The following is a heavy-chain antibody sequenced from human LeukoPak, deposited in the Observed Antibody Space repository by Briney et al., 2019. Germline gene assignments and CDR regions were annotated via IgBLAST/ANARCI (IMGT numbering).Heavy chain of an antibody. V-gene: IGHV5-51*01. J-gene: IGHJ4*02. CDR1: GYSFTSYW. CDR3: ARRVAGPDHTRYYFDY. Sequence: GESLKISCKGSGYSFTSYWIGWVRQMPGKGLEWMGIIYPGDSDTRYSPSFQGQVTISADKSISTAYLQWSSLKASDTAMYYCARRVAGPDHTRYYFDYWGQGTLVTVSS. D-gene: IGHD6-19*01. CDR2: IYPGDSDT.